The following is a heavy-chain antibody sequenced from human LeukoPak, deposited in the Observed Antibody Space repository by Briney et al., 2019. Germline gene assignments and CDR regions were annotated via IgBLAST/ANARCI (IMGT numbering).Heavy chain of an antibody. CDR2: INHSGST. J-gene: IGHJ5*02. Sequence: PSETLSLTCAVYGGSFSGYDWSWLRQPPGKGLEWIGEINHSGSTNYNPSLKSRVTISVDTSKNQFSLKLSSVTAADTAVYYCARPNWNNWFDPWGQGTLVTVSS. CDR3: ARPNWNNWFDP. V-gene: IGHV4-34*01. D-gene: IGHD1-1*01. CDR1: GGSFSGYD.